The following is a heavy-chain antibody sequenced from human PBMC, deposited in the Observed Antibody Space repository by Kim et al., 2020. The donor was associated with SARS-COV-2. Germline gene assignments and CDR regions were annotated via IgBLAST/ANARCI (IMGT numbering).Heavy chain of an antibody. V-gene: IGHV4-34*01. Sequence: SETLSLTCAVYGGSFSGYYWSWIRQPPGKGLEWIGEINHSGSTNYNPSLKSRVTISVDTSKNQFSLKLSSVTAADTAVYYCARGPYRGIVVVPAARRSVGMDVWGQGTTVTVSS. CDR3: ARGPYRGIVVVPAARRSVGMDV. D-gene: IGHD2-2*01. CDR2: INHSGST. J-gene: IGHJ6*02. CDR1: GGSFSGYY.